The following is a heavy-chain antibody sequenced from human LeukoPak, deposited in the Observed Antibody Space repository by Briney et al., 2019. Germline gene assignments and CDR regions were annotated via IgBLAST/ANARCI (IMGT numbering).Heavy chain of an antibody. V-gene: IGHV4-4*07. J-gene: IGHJ4*02. CDR2: IYTSGST. CDR1: GGSIISYY. Sequence: SETLSLTCTVSGGSIISYYWSWIRQPAGKGLEWIGRIYTSGSTNYNPSLKSRVTMSVDTSKNQFSLKLSSVTAADTAVYYCARDSRAVAGGALDYWGQGTLVTVSS. D-gene: IGHD6-19*01. CDR3: ARDSRAVAGGALDY.